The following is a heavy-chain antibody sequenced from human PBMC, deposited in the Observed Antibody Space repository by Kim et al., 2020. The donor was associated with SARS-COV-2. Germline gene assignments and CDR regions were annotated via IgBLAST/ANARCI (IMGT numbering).Heavy chain of an antibody. J-gene: IGHJ4*02. CDR3: ARDQGMVATSYFDY. D-gene: IGHD5-12*01. V-gene: IGHV3-48*03. CDR1: GFTFSSYE. Sequence: GGSLRLSCAASGFTFSSYEMNWVRQAPGKGLEWVSYISSSGSTIYYADSVKGRFTISRDNAKNSLYLQMNSLRAEDTAVYYCARDQGMVATSYFDYWGQGTLVTVSS. CDR2: ISSSGSTI.